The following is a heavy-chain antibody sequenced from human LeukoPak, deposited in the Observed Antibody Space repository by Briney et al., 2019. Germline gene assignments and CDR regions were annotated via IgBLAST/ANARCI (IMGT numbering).Heavy chain of an antibody. D-gene: IGHD6-13*01. CDR2: IYYSGST. CDR3: ARLRGASIAAAGTIDY. CDR1: GGSISSSSYY. J-gene: IGHJ4*02. Sequence: SETLSLTCTVSGGSISSSSYYWGWIRQPPGKGLEWIGSIYYSGSTYYNPSLKSRVTISVDTSKNQLSLKLSSVTAADTAVYYCARLRGASIAAAGTIDYWGQGTLVTVSS. V-gene: IGHV4-39*01.